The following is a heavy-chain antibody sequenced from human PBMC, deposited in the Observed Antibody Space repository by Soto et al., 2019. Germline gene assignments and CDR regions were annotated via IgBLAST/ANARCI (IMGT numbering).Heavy chain of an antibody. CDR1: GYTSTSYY. J-gene: IGHJ4*02. V-gene: IGHV1-46*03. Sequence: ASVKVSCKASGYTSTSYYMHLVRQAPGQGLEWMGIINPSGGSTSYAQKFQGRVTMTRDTSTSTVYMELSSLRSEDTAVYYCARERTTTRLDYWGQGTLVTVSS. CDR3: ARERTTTRLDY. CDR2: INPSGGST. D-gene: IGHD1-1*01.